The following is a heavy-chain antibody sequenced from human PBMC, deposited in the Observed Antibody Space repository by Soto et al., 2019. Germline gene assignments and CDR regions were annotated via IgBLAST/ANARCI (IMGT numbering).Heavy chain of an antibody. D-gene: IGHD6-13*01. Sequence: ASVKVSCKASGYTFTSYAMHWVRQAPGQRLEWMGWINAGNGNTKYSQKFQGRVTITRDTSASTAYMELSRLRSEDTAVYYCARSSSSWKFDYWGQGTLVTVSS. V-gene: IGHV1-3*01. J-gene: IGHJ4*02. CDR2: INAGNGNT. CDR1: GYTFTSYA. CDR3: ARSSSSWKFDY.